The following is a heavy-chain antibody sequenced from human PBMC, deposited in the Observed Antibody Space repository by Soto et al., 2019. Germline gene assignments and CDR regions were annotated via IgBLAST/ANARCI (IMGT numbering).Heavy chain of an antibody. CDR3: ARGMMTYYYGSGSDREDAFDI. CDR2: ISAYNGNT. V-gene: IGHV1-18*01. CDR1: GYTFTSYG. D-gene: IGHD3-10*01. J-gene: IGHJ3*02. Sequence: ASMKVSCKASGYTFTSYGISWVRQAPGQGLEWMGWISAYNGNTNYAQKLQGRVTMTTDTSTSTAYMELRSLRSDDTAVYYCARGMMTYYYGSGSDREDAFDIWGQGTMVTVSS.